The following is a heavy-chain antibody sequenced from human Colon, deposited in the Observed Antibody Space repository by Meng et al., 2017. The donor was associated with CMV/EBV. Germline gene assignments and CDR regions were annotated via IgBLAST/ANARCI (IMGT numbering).Heavy chain of an antibody. CDR1: GFTFTDSF. D-gene: IGHD5-12*01. CDR2: IKFNSGGT. J-gene: IGHJ5*02. V-gene: IGHV1-2*02. Sequence: CKASGFTFTDSFIQWMRQAPGQGLEWMGWIKFNSGGTNYAQKFQGRVTMTRDTSVSTAYMELNSLRSDDTAVYYCVPYSGSSFRFDPWGQGTLVTVSS. CDR3: VPYSGSSFRFDP.